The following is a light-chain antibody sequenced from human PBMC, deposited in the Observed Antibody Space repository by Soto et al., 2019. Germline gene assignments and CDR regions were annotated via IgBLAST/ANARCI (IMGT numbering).Light chain of an antibody. Sequence: QMTQSPSFVSASVGDTVTITCRASQGISSWLAWYQQKPGKVPKLLIYAASSLQSGVPSRFSGSGSGTDFPLTISSLPPEYFGTYYCQLDNSLPLTFGGGTEVEIK. CDR1: QGISSW. CDR2: AAS. J-gene: IGKJ4*01. V-gene: IGKV1D-12*01. CDR3: QLDNSLPLT.